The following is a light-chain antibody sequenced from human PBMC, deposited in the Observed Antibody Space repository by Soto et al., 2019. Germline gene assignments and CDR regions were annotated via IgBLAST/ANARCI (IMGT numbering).Light chain of an antibody. Sequence: EIVLTQSPAALSVSPGERVTLSCRASQGIGSTLAWYQQKPGQTPRLLIYDSSTRAIGIPTRFSGSRSGTELTLTINGLQSEDFAVYYCQRYNNWSLTFGGGTKVEIK. CDR3: QRYNNWSLT. CDR1: QGIGST. CDR2: DSS. V-gene: IGKV3-15*01. J-gene: IGKJ4*01.